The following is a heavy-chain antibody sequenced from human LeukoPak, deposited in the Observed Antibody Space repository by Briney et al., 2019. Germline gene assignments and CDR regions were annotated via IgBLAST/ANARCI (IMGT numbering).Heavy chain of an antibody. V-gene: IGHV4-61*02. Sequence: SETLSLTCTVSGDSISSGSYYWSWIRQPAGKGLEWIGRMYSSGNTNYNPSLKSRVTISLDTSKNQFSLKLSSVTAADTAVYYCARDPPHRSIDEGDGKSNFDYWGQGTLVTVSS. CDR2: MYSSGNT. CDR1: GDSISSGSYY. J-gene: IGHJ4*02. CDR3: ARDPPHRSIDEGDGKSNFDY. D-gene: IGHD6-6*01.